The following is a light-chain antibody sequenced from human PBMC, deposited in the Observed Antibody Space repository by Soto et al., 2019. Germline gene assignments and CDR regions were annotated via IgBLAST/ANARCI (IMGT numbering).Light chain of an antibody. CDR1: QSVSSN. Sequence: EIVMTQSPATLSVSPGERATLSCRASQSVSSNLAWYQQKPGQAPRLLIYGASTRATGIPARFSGSGSGTEFTLTISSLQSEDFVVYYCQQYNNWPPTWTFGQGTKVENK. J-gene: IGKJ1*01. CDR3: QQYNNWPPTWT. CDR2: GAS. V-gene: IGKV3-15*01.